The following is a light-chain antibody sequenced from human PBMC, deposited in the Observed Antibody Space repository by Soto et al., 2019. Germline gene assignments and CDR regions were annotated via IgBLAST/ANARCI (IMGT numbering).Light chain of an antibody. J-gene: IGKJ3*01. CDR2: GAS. Sequence: DIQMTRSPSSLSASVGDRVTITCRASQGISSYLAWYQQKPGKVPKLLIYGASTLHSGVPSRFSGSGSGTDFTLTINILQPADVATYYCQRYNSVPNTFGPGTKVDIK. CDR1: QGISSY. V-gene: IGKV1-27*01. CDR3: QRYNSVPNT.